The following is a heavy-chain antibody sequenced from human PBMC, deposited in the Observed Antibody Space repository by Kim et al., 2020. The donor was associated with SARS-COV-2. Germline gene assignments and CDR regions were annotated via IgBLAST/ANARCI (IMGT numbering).Heavy chain of an antibody. CDR3: ARGGALDEDRSYFDY. D-gene: IGHD3-16*01. V-gene: IGHV3-21*01. Sequence: GGSLRLSCAASGFTFSSYSMNWVRQAPGKGLEWVSSISSSSSYIYYADSVKGRFTISRDNAKNSLYLQMNSLRAEDTAVYYCARGGALDEDRSYFDYWGQGTLVTVSS. J-gene: IGHJ4*02. CDR2: ISSSSSYI. CDR1: GFTFSSYS.